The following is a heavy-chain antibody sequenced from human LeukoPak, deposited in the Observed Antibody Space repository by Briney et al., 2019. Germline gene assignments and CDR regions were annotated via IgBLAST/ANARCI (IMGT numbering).Heavy chain of an antibody. CDR3: ARENDYYDSSGYPDY. CDR2: IYTSGST. CDR1: GGSISSYY. J-gene: IGHJ4*02. V-gene: IGHV4-4*07. Sequence: SQTLSLTCTVSGGSISSYYWSWIQQPAGKGLEWIGRIYTSGSTNYNPSLKSRVTMSVDTSKNQFSLKLSSVTAGDTAVYYCARENDYYDSSGYPDYWGQGTLVTVSS. D-gene: IGHD3-22*01.